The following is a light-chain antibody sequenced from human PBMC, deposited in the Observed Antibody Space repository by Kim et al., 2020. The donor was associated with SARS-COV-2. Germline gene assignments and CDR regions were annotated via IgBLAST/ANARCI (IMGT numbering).Light chain of an antibody. V-gene: IGKV2D-29*01. Sequence: PASISCKSSKSLLHSDGKTYLEWYRQKPGQTPQLLIYEVSNRCSGVPDRFSGSGSGTDFTLKISRVEAEDVGVYYCMQSIQLPMYTFGQGTKLEI. CDR1: KSLLHSDGKTY. J-gene: IGKJ2*01. CDR2: EVS. CDR3: MQSIQLPMYT.